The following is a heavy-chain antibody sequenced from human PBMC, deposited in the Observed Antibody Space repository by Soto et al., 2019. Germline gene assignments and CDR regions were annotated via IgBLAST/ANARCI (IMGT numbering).Heavy chain of an antibody. D-gene: IGHD1-26*01. CDR1: VYTFTVYY. CDR3: ARDLAKGGGSAGFDS. V-gene: IGHV1-2*02. J-gene: IGHJ4*02. CDR2: INPKSGVT. Sequence: QAQLVQSGAEVKKPGASVNVSCKASVYTFTVYYMHWVRQAPGQGLEWMGWINPKSGVTMYPQKFQGRVTMTWDTSISTAYMAMTRLRSDDTDVYYCARDLAKGGGSAGFDSWGQGTLVTVSS.